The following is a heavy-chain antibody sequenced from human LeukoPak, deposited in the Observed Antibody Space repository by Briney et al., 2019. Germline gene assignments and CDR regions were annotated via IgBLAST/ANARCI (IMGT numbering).Heavy chain of an antibody. CDR3: ARGDGDFSFDY. Sequence: SXXLSLTCIVSGGSISSGDYYWSWIRQTPGKGLEWIGYIYYSGSTYYNPSLKSRVTISVNTTKNHFSLKLSSVTAADTAVYYCARGDGDFSFDYWGQGTLVTVSS. CDR2: IYYSGST. CDR1: GGSISSGDYY. D-gene: IGHD4-17*01. J-gene: IGHJ4*02. V-gene: IGHV4-30-4*01.